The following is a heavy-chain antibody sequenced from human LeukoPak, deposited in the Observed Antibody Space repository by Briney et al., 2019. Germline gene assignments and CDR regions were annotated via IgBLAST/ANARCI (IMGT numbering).Heavy chain of an antibody. V-gene: IGHV4-4*07. CDR2: IYTSGST. J-gene: IGHJ4*02. D-gene: IGHD6-19*01. CDR1: GDSISSYY. CDR3: ARATYSSGSDSL. Sequence: SETLSLTCTVSGDSISSYYWSWIRQPAGKGLEWIGRIYTSGSTNYNPSLKSRVAMSVDTSKNQFSLKLSSVTAADTAVYYCARATYSSGSDSLWGQGTLVTITS.